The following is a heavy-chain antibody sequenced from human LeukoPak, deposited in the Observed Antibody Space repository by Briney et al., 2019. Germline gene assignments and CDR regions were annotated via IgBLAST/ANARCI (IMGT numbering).Heavy chain of an antibody. CDR3: ARLAGGYFDY. V-gene: IGHV1-18*01. D-gene: IGHD3-10*01. Sequence: GASVKVSCKTSGYTFTTYGFSWVRQAPGQGLEWMGWISAYNGNTNYAQKLQGRVTMTTDTSTSTAYMELRSLRSDDTAVYYCARLAGGYFDYWGQGTLVTVSS. CDR1: GYTFTTYG. J-gene: IGHJ4*02. CDR2: ISAYNGNT.